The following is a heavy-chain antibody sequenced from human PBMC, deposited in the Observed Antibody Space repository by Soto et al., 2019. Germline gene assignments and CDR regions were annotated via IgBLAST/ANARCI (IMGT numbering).Heavy chain of an antibody. CDR3: TKGGGATGGDY. CDR1: GFTFSTYT. Sequence: PGGSLRLSCAASGFTFSTYTMHWVRQAPGKGLEWVAVISYDGSKKYYADSVKGRFTISADNSKNTVYLQMNSLRAEDTAVYHCTKGGGATGGDYWGQGTLVTVSS. CDR2: ISYDGSKK. V-gene: IGHV3-30-3*01. D-gene: IGHD1-26*01. J-gene: IGHJ4*02.